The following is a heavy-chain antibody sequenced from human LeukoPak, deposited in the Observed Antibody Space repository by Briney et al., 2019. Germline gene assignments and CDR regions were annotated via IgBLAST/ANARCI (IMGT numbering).Heavy chain of an antibody. J-gene: IGHJ4*02. CDR1: GFTVSSNY. Sequence: GGSLRLSCAASGFTVSSNYMSWVRQAPGKGLGWVSVIYSGGSTYYADSVKGRFTISRDNSKNTLYLQMNSLRAEDTAVYYCARVIAAAGKVGDYWGQGTLVTVSS. CDR2: IYSGGST. D-gene: IGHD6-13*01. CDR3: ARVIAAAGKVGDY. V-gene: IGHV3-66*01.